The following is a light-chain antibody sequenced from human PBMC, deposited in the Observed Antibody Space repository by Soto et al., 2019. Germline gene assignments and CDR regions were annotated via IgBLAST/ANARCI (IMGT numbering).Light chain of an antibody. J-gene: IGLJ1*01. V-gene: IGLV2-18*02. CDR2: DVS. CDR3: SSYTTSNTYV. CDR1: SADVGIYNR. Sequence: QSALTQPPSVSGSPGQSVTISCTGTSADVGIYNRVAWYQQPPGTPPKLVICDVSNRPSGVPDRFSGSKSGSTASLTISGLQAEDEADYYCSSYTTSNTYVFGTGTKVTVL.